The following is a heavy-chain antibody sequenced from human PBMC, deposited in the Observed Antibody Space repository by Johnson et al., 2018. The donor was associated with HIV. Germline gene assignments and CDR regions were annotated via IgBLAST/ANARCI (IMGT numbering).Heavy chain of an antibody. J-gene: IGHJ3*02. CDR2: ISFDGSKK. V-gene: IGHV3-30*03. CDR1: GLTFSSYG. Sequence: QVQLVESGGGVVQPGRSLRLSCADSGLTFSSYGMNWVRQAPGKGLEWLAAISFDGSKKNYADSVKGQFTISRDNSKNTLFLQMNSLRAEDTAVYYCATLNGHAFDIWGKGTMVTVSS. D-gene: IGHD1-1*01. CDR3: ATLNGHAFDI.